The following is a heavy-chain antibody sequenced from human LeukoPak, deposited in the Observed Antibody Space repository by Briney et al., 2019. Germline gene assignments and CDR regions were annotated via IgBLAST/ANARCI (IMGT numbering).Heavy chain of an antibody. CDR3: ATGNYYDSRGYYTFGH. V-gene: IGHV3-74*01. CDR1: GFTFSSYA. D-gene: IGHD3-22*01. CDR2: INGDGSTT. Sequence: PGGSLRLSCAASGFTFSSYAVSWVRQAPGKGLVWVSRINGDGSTTSYADSVKGGFTISRDNAKNTLYLQMNSLRAEDTAVYYCATGNYYDSRGYYTFGHWGQGTLVTVSS. J-gene: IGHJ1*01.